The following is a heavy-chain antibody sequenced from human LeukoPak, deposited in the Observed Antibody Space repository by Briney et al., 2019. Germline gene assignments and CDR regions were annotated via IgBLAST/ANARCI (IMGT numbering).Heavy chain of an antibody. Sequence: GGSLRLSCAAPGFGFSSNDRTWVRQAPGKGLEWVSAISGSGGSTYYADSVKGRFTISRDNSKNTLFLQMNSLRAEDTAVYYCAITKFPSRVNMVFDLWGRGTLVTVSS. CDR1: GFGFSSND. V-gene: IGHV3-23*01. CDR3: AITKFPSRVNMVFDL. CDR2: ISGSGGST. D-gene: IGHD2-8*01. J-gene: IGHJ3*01.